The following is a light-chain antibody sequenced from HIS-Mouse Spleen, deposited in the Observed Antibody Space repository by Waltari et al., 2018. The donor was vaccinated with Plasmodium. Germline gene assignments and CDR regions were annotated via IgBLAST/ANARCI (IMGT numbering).Light chain of an antibody. CDR3: QQYNNWPEYT. J-gene: IGKJ2*01. V-gene: IGKV3-15*01. Sequence: DIVMPHSPPPLSVSPGERATISCRASQSVSSNLAWYQQKPGQASRLLLYGASTRATVIPAWFSGSGSGTEFTLNISSMQSEDCAVYYWQQYNNWPEYTFGQGTKLEIK. CDR2: GAS. CDR1: QSVSSN.